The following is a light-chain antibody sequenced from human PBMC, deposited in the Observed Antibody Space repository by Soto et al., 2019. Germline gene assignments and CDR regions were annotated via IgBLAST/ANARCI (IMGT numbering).Light chain of an antibody. CDR1: SSDVGGYNY. CDR3: SSFTSEDYV. CDR2: DVS. V-gene: IGLV2-14*01. J-gene: IGLJ1*01. Sequence: QSVLTQPASVSGSPGQSITVSCTGTSSDVGGYNYVSWYQQHPGKAPKLMIYDVSNRPPGVSNRFSGSKSGNTASLTISGLQAEDEADYYCSSFTSEDYVFVTGTKVTVL.